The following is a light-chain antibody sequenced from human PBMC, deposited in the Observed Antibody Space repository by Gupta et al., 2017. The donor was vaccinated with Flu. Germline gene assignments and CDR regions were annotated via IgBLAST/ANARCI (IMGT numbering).Light chain of an antibody. Sequence: VTIGRATCISMRWSKILWNSNGNTYLNWFQQKPGKTPRRLIYQVSNWESGVPERFSGSGSGTDFTLTISRVEAEDVGVYYCMQGTSLPYAFGQGTKVEI. CDR2: QVS. J-gene: IGKJ2*01. V-gene: IGKV2D-30*01. CDR3: MQGTSLPYA. CDR1: KILWNSNGNTY.